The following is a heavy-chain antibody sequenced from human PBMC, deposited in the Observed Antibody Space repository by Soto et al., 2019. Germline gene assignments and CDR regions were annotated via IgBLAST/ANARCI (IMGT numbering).Heavy chain of an antibody. CDR3: AVSIGARYFDY. Sequence: QVQLQESGPGLVKPSQTLSLTCTVSGGSISSGDYYWSWIRQPPGKGLEWIGYIYYSGSTYYNPYLKRRVTISVDPSKNQFSLKLSSVTAADTAVYYCAVSIGARYFDYWGQGTLVTVSS. D-gene: IGHD6-6*01. CDR1: GGSISSGDYY. J-gene: IGHJ4*02. V-gene: IGHV4-30-4*01. CDR2: IYYSGST.